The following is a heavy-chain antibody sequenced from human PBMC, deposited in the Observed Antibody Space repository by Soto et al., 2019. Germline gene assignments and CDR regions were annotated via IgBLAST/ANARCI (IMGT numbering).Heavy chain of an antibody. CDR1: GFTFSSYW. J-gene: IGHJ4*02. V-gene: IGHV3-7*03. D-gene: IGHD6-13*01. CDR3: ARVGLLEIAAAGTFFDY. CDR2: IKQDGSEK. Sequence: PGGSLRLSCAASGFTFSSYWMSWVRQAPGKGLEWVANIKQDGSEKYYVDSVKGRFTISRDNAKNSLYLQMNSLRAEDTAVYYCARVGLLEIAAAGTFFDYWGQGTLVTVSS.